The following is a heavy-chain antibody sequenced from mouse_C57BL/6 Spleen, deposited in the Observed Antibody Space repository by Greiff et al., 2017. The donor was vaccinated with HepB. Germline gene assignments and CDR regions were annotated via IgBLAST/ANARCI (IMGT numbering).Heavy chain of an antibody. D-gene: IGHD2-3*01. CDR2: IRNKANGYTT. V-gene: IGHV7-3*01. Sequence: EVKLVESGGGLVQPGGSLSLSCAASGFTFTDYYMSWVRQPPGKALEWLGFIRNKANGYTTEYSASVKGRFTISRDNSQSILYLQMNALRAEDSATDYCARYPYDYGDFDVWGTGTTVTVSS. CDR3: ARYPYDYGDFDV. J-gene: IGHJ1*03. CDR1: GFTFTDYY.